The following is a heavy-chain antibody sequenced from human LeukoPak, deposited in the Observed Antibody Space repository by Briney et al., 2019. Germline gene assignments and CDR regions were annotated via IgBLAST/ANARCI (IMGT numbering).Heavy chain of an antibody. CDR2: INPSGGST. V-gene: IGHV1-46*01. Sequence: ASVKVSCKASGYTFTSYYMHWVRQAPGQGLEGMGIINPSGGSTSYAQKFQGRVTMTRDTSTSTVYMELSSLRSEDTAVYYCARDDIEGAFDIWGQGTMVTVSS. CDR1: GYTFTSYY. J-gene: IGHJ3*02. CDR3: ARDDIEGAFDI.